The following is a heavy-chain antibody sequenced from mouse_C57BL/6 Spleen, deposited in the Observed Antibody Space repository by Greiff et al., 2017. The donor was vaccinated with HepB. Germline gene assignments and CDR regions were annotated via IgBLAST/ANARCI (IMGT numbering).Heavy chain of an antibody. CDR1: GFSLTSYG. CDR2: IWRGGST. J-gene: IGHJ3*01. V-gene: IGHV2-5*01. Sequence: VKLQESGPGLVQPSQSLSITCTVSGFSLTSYGVHWVRQSPGKGLEWLGVIWRGGSTDYNAAFMSRLSITKDNSKSQVFFKMNSLQADDTAIYYCAKGKERSHVGFAYWGQGTLVTVSA. CDR3: AKGKERSHVGFAY.